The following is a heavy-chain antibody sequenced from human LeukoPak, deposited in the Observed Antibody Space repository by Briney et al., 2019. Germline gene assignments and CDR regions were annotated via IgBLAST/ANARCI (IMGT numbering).Heavy chain of an antibody. Sequence: GGSLRLSCAASGFTFSDYYMSWIRQAPGKGLEWVSVIYSGGSTYYADSVKGRFTISRHNSKNTLYLQMNSLRAEDTAVYYCASAGGGSPTYYYYYYGMDVWGQGTTVTVSS. V-gene: IGHV3-53*04. CDR3: ASAGGGSPTYYYYYYGMDV. J-gene: IGHJ6*02. CDR2: IYSGGST. D-gene: IGHD1-26*01. CDR1: GFTFSDYY.